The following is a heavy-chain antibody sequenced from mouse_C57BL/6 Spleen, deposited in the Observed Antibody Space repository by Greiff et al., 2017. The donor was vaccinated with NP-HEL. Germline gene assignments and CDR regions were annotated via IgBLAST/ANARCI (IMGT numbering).Heavy chain of an antibody. CDR3: ARPVATGGAMDY. J-gene: IGHJ4*01. D-gene: IGHD1-1*01. CDR1: GFTFSSYG. CDR2: ISSGGSYT. V-gene: IGHV5-6*01. Sequence: EVQRVESGGDLVKPGGSLKLSCAASGFTFSSYGMSWVRQTPDKRLEWVATISSGGSYTYYPDSVKGRFTISRDNAKNTLYLQMSSLKSEDTAMYYCARPVATGGAMDYWGQGTSVTVSS.